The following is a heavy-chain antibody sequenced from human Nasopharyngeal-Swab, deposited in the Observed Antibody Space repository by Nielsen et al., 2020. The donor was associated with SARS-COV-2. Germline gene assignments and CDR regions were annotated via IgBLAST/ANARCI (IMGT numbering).Heavy chain of an antibody. D-gene: IGHD5-12*01. CDR2: ISSSGSTI. CDR3: AREGPYSGTNVFDI. V-gene: IGHV3-48*03. J-gene: IGHJ3*02. Sequence: WIRQPPGKGLEWVSYISSSGSTIYYADSVKGRFTISRDNAKNSLYLQMNNLRVEDTAIYYCAREGPYSGTNVFDIWGQGTMVTVSS.